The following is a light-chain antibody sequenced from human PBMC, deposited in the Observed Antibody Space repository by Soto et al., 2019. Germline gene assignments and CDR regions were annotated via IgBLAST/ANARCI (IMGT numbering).Light chain of an antibody. CDR3: QQYNNWPTA. V-gene: IGKV3-15*01. CDR2: GAS. CDR1: QRVSSN. J-gene: IGKJ1*01. Sequence: EIVLTQSPATLSVSPGERATLSCRASQRVSSNLAWYQQKPGQAPRLLIYGASTRATGIPSRFSGSGSGTDFTLTLSSLQSEDFAVYYCQQYNNWPTAFGQGTKVEIK.